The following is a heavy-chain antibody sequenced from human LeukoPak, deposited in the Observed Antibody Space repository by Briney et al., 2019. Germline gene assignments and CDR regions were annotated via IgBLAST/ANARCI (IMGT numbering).Heavy chain of an antibody. CDR2: ISGNGGST. CDR3: AKDVFELYDIYDH. V-gene: IGHV3-23*01. D-gene: IGHD3-9*01. Sequence: GGSLRLSCTASGFTFSNYAMSWVRQAPGKGLEWVSAISGNGGSTFDADSAKGRFTISRDNSKNTLYLQMNSLRAEDTAIYYCAKDVFELYDIYDHWGQGTLVTVSS. CDR1: GFTFSNYA. J-gene: IGHJ4*02.